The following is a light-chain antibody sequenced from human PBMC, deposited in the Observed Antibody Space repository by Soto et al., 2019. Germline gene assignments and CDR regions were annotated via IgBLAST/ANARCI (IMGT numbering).Light chain of an antibody. J-gene: IGLJ1*01. V-gene: IGLV2-8*01. CDR1: SSDVGGYNF. Sequence: QSVLTQPPSASGSPGQSVTISCTGTSSDVGGYNFVSWYQQHPDKVPKVMIYEVTKRPSGVPDRLSGSKSGNTASLTISGLQAEDEAHYYCSSYAGSDTFVFGTGTRSPS. CDR3: SSYAGSDTFV. CDR2: EVT.